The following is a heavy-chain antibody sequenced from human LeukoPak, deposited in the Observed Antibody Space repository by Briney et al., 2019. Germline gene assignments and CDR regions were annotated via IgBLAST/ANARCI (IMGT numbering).Heavy chain of an antibody. D-gene: IGHD2-15*01. CDR1: GGSFRGYY. J-gene: IGHJ4*02. CDR2: INHSGST. Sequence: PAETLSLTCAVYGGSFRGYYWSWIRQPPGKGLEWIGEINHSGSTKYNPSLKTRVTMSVDTAKNQFSLKMSSLTAADTAVYYCARDGGYCSGGSCYSDNWGQGTLVTVSS. V-gene: IGHV4-34*01. CDR3: ARDGGYCSGGSCYSDN.